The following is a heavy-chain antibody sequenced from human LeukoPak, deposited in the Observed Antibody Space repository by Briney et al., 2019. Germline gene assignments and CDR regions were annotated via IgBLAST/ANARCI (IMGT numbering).Heavy chain of an antibody. CDR3: ASAYDRSGYLTGFDP. CDR1: GGSFSGYY. J-gene: IGHJ5*02. Sequence: SETLSLTCAVYGGSFSGYYWSWIRQPPGKGLEWIGEINHSGSTNYNPSLKSRVTISVDTSKNQFSLKLSSVTAADTAMYYCASAYDRSGYLTGFDPWGQGTLVTVS. D-gene: IGHD3-22*01. V-gene: IGHV4-34*01. CDR2: INHSGST.